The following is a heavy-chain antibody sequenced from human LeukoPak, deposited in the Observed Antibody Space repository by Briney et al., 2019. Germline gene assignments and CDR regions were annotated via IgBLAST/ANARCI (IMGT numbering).Heavy chain of an antibody. CDR1: GFTFSSYA. D-gene: IGHD3-16*01. V-gene: IGHV3-23*01. J-gene: IGHJ6*03. Sequence: GGSLRLSCAASGFTFSSYAMSWVRQAPGKGLEWVSAISGSGGSTYYADSVKGRFTISRDNSKNTLYLPMNSLRAEDTAVYYCAKGGGGPYYYYYMDVWGKGTTVTVSS. CDR3: AKGGGGPYYYYYMDV. CDR2: ISGSGGST.